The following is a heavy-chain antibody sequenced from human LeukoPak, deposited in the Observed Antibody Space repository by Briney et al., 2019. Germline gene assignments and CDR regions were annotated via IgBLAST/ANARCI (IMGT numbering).Heavy chain of an antibody. CDR3: AREVRSGSYSYYFDY. V-gene: IGHV4-30-4*07. Sequence: SETLSLTCAVSGGSISGGGYSWSWIRQPPGKGLEWIGYIFYSGTTYYNPSLKSRITISVDTSKNQFSLKLSSVTAADTAVYYCAREVRSGSYSYYFDYWGQGTLVTVSS. J-gene: IGHJ4*02. D-gene: IGHD1-26*01. CDR1: GGSISGGGYS. CDR2: IFYSGTT.